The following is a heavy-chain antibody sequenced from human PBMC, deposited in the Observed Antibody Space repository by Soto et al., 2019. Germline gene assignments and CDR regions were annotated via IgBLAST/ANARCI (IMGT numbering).Heavy chain of an antibody. CDR2: IKSKTDGGTT. V-gene: IGHV3-15*01. CDR1: GLTFSNAW. CDR3: TPDRLTGDPGAFDM. D-gene: IGHD4-17*01. Sequence: PGGSLRLSCAASGLTFSNAWMSWVRQAPGKGLEWVGRIKSKTDGGTTDYAAPVKGRFTTSRDDSKNTLYLQMNNLKTEDTAVYYCTPDRLTGDPGAFDMWGKGTMXTV. J-gene: IGHJ3*02.